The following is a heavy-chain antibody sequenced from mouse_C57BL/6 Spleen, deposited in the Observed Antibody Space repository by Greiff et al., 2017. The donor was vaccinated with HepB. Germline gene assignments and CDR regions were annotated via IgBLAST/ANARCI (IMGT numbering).Heavy chain of an antibody. CDR3: ARIPHYYGSSYDYAMDY. V-gene: IGHV1-81*01. J-gene: IGHJ4*01. D-gene: IGHD1-1*01. CDR2: IYPRSGNT. Sequence: QVQLKQSGAELARPGASVKLSCKASGYTFTSYGISWVKQRTGQGLEWIGEIYPRSGNTYYNEKFKGKATLTADKSSSTAYMELRSLTSEDSAVYFCARIPHYYGSSYDYAMDYWGQGTSVTVSS. CDR1: GYTFTSYG.